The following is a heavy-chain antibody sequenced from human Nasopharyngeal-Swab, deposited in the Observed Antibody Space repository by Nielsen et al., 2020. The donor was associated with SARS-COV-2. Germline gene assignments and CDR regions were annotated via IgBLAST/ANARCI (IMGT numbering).Heavy chain of an antibody. Sequence: GSLRLSCTVSGGSISSYYWSWIRQPPGKGLEWIGYIYYSGSTNYNPSLKSRVTLSVDTSKNQFSLKLSSVTAADTAVYYCARLVLVAATRWFDPLGQGTLVTVSS. CDR1: GGSISSYY. D-gene: IGHD2-15*01. CDR2: IYYSGST. CDR3: ARLVLVAATRWFDP. V-gene: IGHV4-59*08. J-gene: IGHJ5*02.